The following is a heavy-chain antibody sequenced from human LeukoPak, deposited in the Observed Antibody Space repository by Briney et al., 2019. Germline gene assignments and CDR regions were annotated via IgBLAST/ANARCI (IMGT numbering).Heavy chain of an antibody. V-gene: IGHV3-11*06. J-gene: IGHJ4*02. CDR2: ISSDSSYT. D-gene: IGHD6-13*01. Sequence: PGGARRLSGAASGFIFSDYYMSWIRQAPGKGLDWISYISSDSSYTMYADSVKGRFTVSRDNAKNSLYLQMNSLRAEDTAVYYCARLHSTTAAGTYDYWGQGTLVTVSS. CDR1: GFIFSDYY. CDR3: ARLHSTTAAGTYDY.